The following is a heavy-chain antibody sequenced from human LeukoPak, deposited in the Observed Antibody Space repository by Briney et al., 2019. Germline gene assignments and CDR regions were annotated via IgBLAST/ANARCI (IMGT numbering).Heavy chain of an antibody. Sequence: PSETLSLTCTVSGGSISSGNYCWSWIRQPAGKGLEWIEHIYISGNTNYNPSLKSRVAISVDTSKNQFSLKLSSVTAADTAVYYCVLTMVRGVIISDTFDIWGQGTMVTVSS. D-gene: IGHD3-10*01. V-gene: IGHV4-61*09. CDR2: IYISGNT. J-gene: IGHJ3*02. CDR1: GGSISSGNYC. CDR3: VLTMVRGVIISDTFDI.